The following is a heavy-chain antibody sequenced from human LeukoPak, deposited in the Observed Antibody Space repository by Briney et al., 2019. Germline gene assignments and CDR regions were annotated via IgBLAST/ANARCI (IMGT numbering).Heavy chain of an antibody. CDR2: ISSSSSYI. Sequence: PGGSLRLSCAASGFTFSSYSMNWVRQAPGMGLEWVSSISSSSSYIYYADSVKGRFTISRDNAKNSLYLQMNSLRAEDTAVYYCARDPSSGSYYVGFFYYYYMDVWGKGTTVTVSS. CDR1: GFTFSSYS. V-gene: IGHV3-21*01. J-gene: IGHJ6*03. CDR3: ARDPSSGSYYVGFFYYYYMDV. D-gene: IGHD1-26*01.